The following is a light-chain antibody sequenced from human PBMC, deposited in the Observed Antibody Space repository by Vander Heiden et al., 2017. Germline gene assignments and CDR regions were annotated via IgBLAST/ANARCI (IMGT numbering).Light chain of an antibody. Sequence: QSALTQPPPASGSPGQSVTISCTGTSSDVGGYKYVSWYQQHPGKAPKLMIYEVSKRPSGVPDRFSGSKSDNTASLTVSGLQAEDEADYYCSSYAGSNNFVFGTGTKVTVL. CDR3: SSYAGSNNFV. V-gene: IGLV2-8*01. CDR1: SSDVGGYKY. J-gene: IGLJ1*01. CDR2: EVS.